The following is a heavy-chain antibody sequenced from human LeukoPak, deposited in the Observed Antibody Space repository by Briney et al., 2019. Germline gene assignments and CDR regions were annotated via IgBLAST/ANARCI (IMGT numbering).Heavy chain of an antibody. D-gene: IGHD5-12*01. CDR3: ARGKYGGYFIDY. Sequence: GGSLRLSCAASGFTFSSYAMHWVRQAPGKGLGWVAVISYDGSNKYYADSVKGRFTISRDNAKNTVYLQMNSLRAEDTAVYYCARGKYGGYFIDYWGQGTLVTVSS. J-gene: IGHJ4*02. CDR2: ISYDGSNK. CDR1: GFTFSSYA. V-gene: IGHV3-30-3*01.